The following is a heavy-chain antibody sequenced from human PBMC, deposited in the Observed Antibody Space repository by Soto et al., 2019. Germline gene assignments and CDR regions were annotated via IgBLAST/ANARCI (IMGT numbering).Heavy chain of an antibody. CDR1: GGTFSSYA. J-gene: IGHJ3*02. Sequence: SVKVSCKASGGTFSSYAISWVRQAPGEGLEGMGGIIPIFGTANYAQKFQGRVTITADESTSTAYMELSSLRSEDTAVYYCARVKNSGYYDSSRYFLNAFDIWGQGTMITVSS. V-gene: IGHV1-69*13. D-gene: IGHD3-22*01. CDR3: ARVKNSGYYDSSRYFLNAFDI. CDR2: IIPIFGTA.